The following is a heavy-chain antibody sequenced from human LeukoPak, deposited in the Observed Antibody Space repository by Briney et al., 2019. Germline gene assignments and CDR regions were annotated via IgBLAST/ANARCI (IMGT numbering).Heavy chain of an antibody. Sequence: ASVKVSCKASGYTFTSYYMHWVRQAPGQGLEWMGMINPSGGSTSYAQKLQGRVTMTRDTSTSTVYMELSSLRSEDTAVYYCARDHGIAVAGTNYYYGMDVWGQGTTVAVSS. CDR1: GYTFTSYY. CDR2: INPSGGST. J-gene: IGHJ6*02. CDR3: ARDHGIAVAGTNYYYGMDV. V-gene: IGHV1-46*01. D-gene: IGHD6-19*01.